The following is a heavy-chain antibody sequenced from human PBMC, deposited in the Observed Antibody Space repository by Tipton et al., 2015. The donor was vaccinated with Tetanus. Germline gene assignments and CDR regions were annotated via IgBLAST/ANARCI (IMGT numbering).Heavy chain of an antibody. Sequence: GLVKPSQTLSLTCSISGDSVSVTSDVWNWIRQSPSRGLERMGRTYYRSKWIKDYAMSVKGRITVDADTSKNQFSLQLNSVTPGDTAIYYCARDSDFGHDALDIWGQGTMVTVSS. D-gene: IGHD3-10*01. CDR2: TYYRSKWIK. CDR3: ARDSDFGHDALDI. J-gene: IGHJ3*02. V-gene: IGHV6-1*01. CDR1: GDSVSVTSDV.